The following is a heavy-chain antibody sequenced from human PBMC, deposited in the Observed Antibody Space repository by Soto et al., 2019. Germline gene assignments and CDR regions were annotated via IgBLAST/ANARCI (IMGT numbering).Heavy chain of an antibody. J-gene: IGHJ4*02. CDR3: ARGDGKASGTDW. CDR1: GFTFRSYG. D-gene: IGHD6-13*01. V-gene: IGHV3-30*03. Sequence: GGSLRLSCAASGFTFRSYGMHWVRQAPGKGLEWVAVISYDGSNKYYADSVKGRFTISRDNSKNTLYLQMNSLRAEDTAVYYCARGDGKASGTDWWGQGTLVTVSS. CDR2: ISYDGSNK.